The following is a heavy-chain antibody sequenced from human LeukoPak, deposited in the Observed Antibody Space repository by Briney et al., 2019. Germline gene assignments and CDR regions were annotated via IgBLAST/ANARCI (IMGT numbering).Heavy chain of an antibody. J-gene: IGHJ4*02. D-gene: IGHD1-26*01. V-gene: IGHV3-7*01. CDR2: IKQDGSEK. CDR1: VFTFSSLW. CDR3: ARDQGIVGASDY. Sequence: GRFLRLSCAASVFTFSSLWMSLVRQAPGMGLVWVDNIKQDGSEKYYVDSVNGRFTISRDNAKNSLYLQMNSLRAEDTAVYYCARDQGIVGASDYWGQGTLVTVSS.